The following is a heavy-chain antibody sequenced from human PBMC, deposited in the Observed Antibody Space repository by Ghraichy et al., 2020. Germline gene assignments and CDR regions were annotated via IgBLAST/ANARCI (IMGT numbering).Heavy chain of an antibody. CDR3: ARWVVPAATPYYYYYGMDV. CDR2: ISSSSSYI. J-gene: IGHJ6*02. CDR1: GFTFSSYS. Sequence: GGSLRLSCAASGFTFSSYSMNWVRQAPGKGLEWVSSISSSSSYIYYADSVKGRFTISRDNAKNSLYLQMNSLRAEDTAVYYCARWVVPAATPYYYYYGMDVWGQGTTVTVSS. D-gene: IGHD2-2*01. V-gene: IGHV3-21*01.